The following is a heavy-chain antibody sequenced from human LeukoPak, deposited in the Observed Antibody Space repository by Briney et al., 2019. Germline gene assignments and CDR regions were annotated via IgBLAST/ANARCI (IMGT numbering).Heavy chain of an antibody. Sequence: PSQTLSLTCTVSGGSISSGDYYWSWIRQPPGKGLEWIGYIYYSGSTYYNPSLKSRVTMSVDTSKDQFSLKLTSVTAADTAVYYCARDLLSVAPQGASGWPRLRYWGQGTLVTVSS. J-gene: IGHJ4*02. V-gene: IGHV4-30-4*08. CDR1: GGSISSGDYY. CDR3: ARDLLSVAPQGASGWPRLRY. D-gene: IGHD6-19*01. CDR2: IYYSGST.